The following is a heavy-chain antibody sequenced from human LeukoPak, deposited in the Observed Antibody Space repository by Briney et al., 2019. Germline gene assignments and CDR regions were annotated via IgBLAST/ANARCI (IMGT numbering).Heavy chain of an antibody. CDR1: GFLFSSYA. CDR2: ISYDGSNK. Sequence: PGGSLRLSCAASGFLFSSYAMHWVRQAPGKGLEWVGMISYDGSNKYYSDSVKGRFTFSRDNSKNTVYVQMNSLSGEDTAVYYCARDAYSSRATTLDFWGQGTLVTVST. CDR3: ARDAYSSRATTLDF. J-gene: IGHJ4*02. V-gene: IGHV3-30-3*01. D-gene: IGHD6-13*01.